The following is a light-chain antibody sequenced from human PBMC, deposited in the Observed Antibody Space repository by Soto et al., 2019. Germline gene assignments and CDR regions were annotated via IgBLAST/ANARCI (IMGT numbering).Light chain of an antibody. CDR2: DVS. V-gene: IGLV2-14*01. CDR1: SSDVGGYNY. J-gene: IGLJ1*01. Sequence: QSVRTQPASVSGSPGQSITISCTGTSSDVGGYNYVSWYQQHPGKAPKLMIYDVSNRPSGVSNRFSGSKSGNTASLTISGLQAGDEADYYCSSYTSSSTLYVFGTGTKVTVL. CDR3: SSYTSSSTLYV.